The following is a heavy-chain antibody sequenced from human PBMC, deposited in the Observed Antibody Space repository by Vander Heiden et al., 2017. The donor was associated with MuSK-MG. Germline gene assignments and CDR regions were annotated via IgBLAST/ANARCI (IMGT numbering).Heavy chain of an antibody. J-gene: IGHJ3*02. CDR2: IYYSGTA. CDR1: GGSTCRTTHS. D-gene: IGHD3-22*01. CDR3: TRATDYYDSSGYPFAFDI. V-gene: IGHV4-39*07. Sequence: QLQLPQSDPGLPKPSETPSRPSPVSGGSTCRTTHSWGWTRHPPRKGLEWIGSIYYSGTAYYTPSLKSRVTISVDTSKNQFSLKLSSVTAADTAVYYCTRATDYYDSSGYPFAFDIWGQGTMVTVSS.